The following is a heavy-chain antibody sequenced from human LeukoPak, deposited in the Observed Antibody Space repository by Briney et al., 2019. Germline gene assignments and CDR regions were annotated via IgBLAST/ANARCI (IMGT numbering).Heavy chain of an antibody. D-gene: IGHD3-3*01. CDR1: GYTFTGYD. CDR3: ARQAHYDFWSGYYMGYYYYYYMDV. Sequence: ASVKVSCKASGYTFTGYDMHWVRQAPGQGLEWMGGINPNSGSTNYAQKFQGRVTMTSDTSISTAYMELSRLRSDDTAVYYCARQAHYDFWSGYYMGYYYYYYMDVWGKGTTVTVSS. CDR2: INPNSGST. V-gene: IGHV1-2*02. J-gene: IGHJ6*03.